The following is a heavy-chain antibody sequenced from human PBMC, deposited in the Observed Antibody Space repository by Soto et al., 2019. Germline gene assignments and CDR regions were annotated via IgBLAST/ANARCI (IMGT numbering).Heavy chain of an antibody. CDR3: ARGLPSGNLWFGELSGPDWFDP. Sequence: QVQLQESGPGLVKPSQTLSLTCTVSGGSISSGGYYWSWIRQHPGKGLEWIGYIYYSGSTYYNPSLKSRVTISVDTSKNQFSLKLSSVTAADTAVYYCARGLPSGNLWFGELSGPDWFDPWGQGTLVTVSS. D-gene: IGHD3-10*01. J-gene: IGHJ5*02. CDR1: GGSISSGGYY. V-gene: IGHV4-31*03. CDR2: IYYSGST.